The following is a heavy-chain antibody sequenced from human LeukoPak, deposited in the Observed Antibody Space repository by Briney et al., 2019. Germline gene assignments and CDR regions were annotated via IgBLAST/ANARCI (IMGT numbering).Heavy chain of an antibody. CDR1: GGSFSGYY. CDR2: INHSGST. V-gene: IGHV4-34*01. Sequence: SETLSLTCAVYGGSFSGYYWSWIRQPPGKGLEWIGEINHSGSTNYNPSLKSRVTISVGTSKNQFSLKLSSVTAADTAVYYCARVPHYYGSGSYYSFDIWGQGTMVTVSS. J-gene: IGHJ3*02. CDR3: ARVPHYYGSGSYYSFDI. D-gene: IGHD3-10*01.